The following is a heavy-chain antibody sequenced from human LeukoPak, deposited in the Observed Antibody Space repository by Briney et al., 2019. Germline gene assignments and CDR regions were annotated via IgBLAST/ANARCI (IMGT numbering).Heavy chain of an antibody. CDR3: ARGHYYYGSGSYWGFDY. CDR2: IYYSGST. CDR1: GGSISSYY. D-gene: IGHD3-10*01. V-gene: IGHV4-59*01. J-gene: IGHJ4*02. Sequence: PSETLSLTCTVSGGSISSYYWSWIRQPPGKGLEWIGYIYYSGSTNYNPSLKSRVTISVDTSKNQFSLKLSSVTAADTAVYYCARGHYYYGSGSYWGFDYWGQGTLVTVSS.